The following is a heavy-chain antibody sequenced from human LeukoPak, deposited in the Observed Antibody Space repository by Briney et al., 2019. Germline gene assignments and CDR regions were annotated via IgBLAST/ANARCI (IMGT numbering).Heavy chain of an antibody. D-gene: IGHD6-13*01. V-gene: IGHV1-18*01. J-gene: IGHJ4*02. Sequence: ASVKVSCKASGYTFTSYGISWVRQAPGQGLEWMGWITAYNDNTYYAQKHQGRVTMTTDTSTSTAYMELRSLRSDDTAVYYCARDLRRGSSSWYVSGGDYWGQGTMVNVSS. CDR1: GYTFTSYG. CDR3: ARDLRRGSSSWYVSGGDY. CDR2: ITAYNDNT.